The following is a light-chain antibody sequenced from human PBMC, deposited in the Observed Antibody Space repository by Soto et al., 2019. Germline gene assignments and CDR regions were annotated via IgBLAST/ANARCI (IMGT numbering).Light chain of an antibody. CDR3: QQYNKCPLT. Sequence: EIVMTQSPVTLPVSPGERVTLSCRASQTISNNLHWYQQKPGKAPKLLIYAASTLHSGVPARFSGSGSGTEFTLTISSLQSEDFAIYSCQQYNKCPLTFGRGTKV. CDR2: AAS. J-gene: IGKJ1*01. V-gene: IGKV3-15*01. CDR1: QTISNN.